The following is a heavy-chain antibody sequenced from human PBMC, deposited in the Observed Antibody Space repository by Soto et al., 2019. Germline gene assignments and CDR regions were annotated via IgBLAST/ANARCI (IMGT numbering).Heavy chain of an antibody. Sequence: GGSLRLSCAASGFTFSSYEMNWVRQAPGKGLEWVSYISSSGSAIYYADSVKGRFTISRDNAKNSLYLQMNSLRAEDTAVYYCARDPSRYSSSWFDYWGQGTLVTVSS. D-gene: IGHD6-13*01. CDR3: ARDPSRYSSSWFDY. CDR2: ISSSGSAI. V-gene: IGHV3-48*03. CDR1: GFTFSSYE. J-gene: IGHJ4*02.